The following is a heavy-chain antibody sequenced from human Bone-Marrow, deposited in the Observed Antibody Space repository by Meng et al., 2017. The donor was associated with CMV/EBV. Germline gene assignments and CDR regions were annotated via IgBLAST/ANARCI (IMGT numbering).Heavy chain of an antibody. CDR1: GFTFSSYA. D-gene: IGHD5-18*01. V-gene: IGHV3-30*04. CDR3: ARDLLEGETGMVTHYYGMDF. Sequence: GGSLRLSCAASGFTFSSYAMHWVRQAPGKGLEWVAVISYDGSNKYYADSVKGRFTISRDNSKNTLYLQMNSLRAEDTAVYYCARDLLEGETGMVTHYYGMDFWGQGTTVTVSS. J-gene: IGHJ6*02. CDR2: ISYDGSNK.